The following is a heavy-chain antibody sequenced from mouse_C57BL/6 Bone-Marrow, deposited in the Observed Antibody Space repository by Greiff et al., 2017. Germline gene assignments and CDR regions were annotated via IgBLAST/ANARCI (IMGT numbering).Heavy chain of an antibody. CDR1: GYTFTSYG. CDR3: ARLPITTVGAHYFDY. V-gene: IGHV1-81*01. J-gene: IGHJ2*01. D-gene: IGHD1-1*01. Sequence: QVQLQQSGAELARPGASVKLPCKASGYTFTSYGISWVKQRTGQGLEWIGEIYPRSGNTYYNEKFKGKATLTADKSSSTAYMELRSLTSEDSAVYFCARLPITTVGAHYFDYWGQGTTLTVSS. CDR2: IYPRSGNT.